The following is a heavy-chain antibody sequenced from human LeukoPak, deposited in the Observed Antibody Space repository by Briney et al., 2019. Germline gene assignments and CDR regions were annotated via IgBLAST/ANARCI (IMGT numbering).Heavy chain of an antibody. CDR1: GFTFSSYS. V-gene: IGHV3-21*01. Sequence: NPGGSLRLSCAASGFTFSSYSMNWVRQAPGKGLEWVSSISSSSSYIYYADSVKGRFTISRDNARNSLYLQMNSLRAEDTAVYYCARDSGSYYDRLDCWGQGTLVTVSS. CDR3: ARDSGSYYDRLDC. CDR2: ISSSSSYI. J-gene: IGHJ4*02. D-gene: IGHD3-22*01.